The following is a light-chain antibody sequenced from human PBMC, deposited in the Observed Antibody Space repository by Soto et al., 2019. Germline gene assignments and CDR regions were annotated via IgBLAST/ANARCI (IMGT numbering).Light chain of an antibody. CDR2: DAS. J-gene: IGKJ5*01. V-gene: IGKV1-5*01. CDR3: QQFNSL. CDR1: QTISSW. Sequence: DIQMTQSPSTLSGSVGDRVTITCRASQTISSWLAWYKQKPGAPPRLLIYDASILQRGVPSRFSGSGSGTNFILTISTLQPEDFATYYCQQFNSLFGQGTRLEIK.